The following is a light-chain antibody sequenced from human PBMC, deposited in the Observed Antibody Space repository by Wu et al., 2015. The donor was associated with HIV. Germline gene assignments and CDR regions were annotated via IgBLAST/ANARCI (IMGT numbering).Light chain of an antibody. CDR1: QDIGND. Sequence: IQMTQFPSSLSASIGDRVTITCRASQDIGNDLGWYQQRPGKAPRLVVYAASTLHSGVPSRFSGSGSGTDFTLTISGLQPEDFATYYCLQDYDYPRTFGQGTRVEIK. CDR3: LQDYDYPRT. J-gene: IGKJ1*01. V-gene: IGKV1-6*01. CDR2: AAS.